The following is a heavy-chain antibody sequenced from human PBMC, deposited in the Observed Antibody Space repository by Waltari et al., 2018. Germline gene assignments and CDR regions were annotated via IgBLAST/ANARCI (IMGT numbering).Heavy chain of an antibody. CDR3: ARLGGGYCSSTSCFDY. V-gene: IGHV1-69*01. Sequence: SWVRQAPGQGLEWMGGIIPIFGTANYAQKFQGRVTITADESTSTAYMELSSLRSEDTAVYYCARLGGGYCSSTSCFDYWGQGTLVTVSS. J-gene: IGHJ4*02. D-gene: IGHD2-2*01. CDR2: IIPIFGTA.